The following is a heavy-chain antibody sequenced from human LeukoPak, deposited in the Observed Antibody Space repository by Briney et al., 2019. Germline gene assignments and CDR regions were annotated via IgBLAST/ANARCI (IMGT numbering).Heavy chain of an antibody. Sequence: ASVKVSCKASGYTFTSYDINWVRQATGQGLEWMGWISAYNGNTNYAQKLQGRVTMTTDTSTSTAYMELRSLRSDDTAVYYCARETSGSYFDYWGQGTLVTVSS. CDR3: ARETSGSYFDY. CDR2: ISAYNGNT. D-gene: IGHD1-26*01. CDR1: GYTFTSYD. J-gene: IGHJ4*02. V-gene: IGHV1-18*01.